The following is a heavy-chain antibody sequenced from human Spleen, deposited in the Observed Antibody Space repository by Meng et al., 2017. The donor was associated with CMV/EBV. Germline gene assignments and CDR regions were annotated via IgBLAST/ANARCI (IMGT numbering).Heavy chain of an antibody. D-gene: IGHD4-17*01. CDR3: TRPPLDYSDAQYGMDV. Sequence: GESLKISCAASGFTFSDSAMHWVRQASGKGLEWVGRIRSNANNYATAYAASVKGRFIISRDDSRNTAYLQMNSLRTEDTAVYYCTRPPLDYSDAQYGMDVWGQGTTVTVSS. CDR2: IRSNANNYAT. J-gene: IGHJ6*02. CDR1: GFTFSDSA. V-gene: IGHV3-73*01.